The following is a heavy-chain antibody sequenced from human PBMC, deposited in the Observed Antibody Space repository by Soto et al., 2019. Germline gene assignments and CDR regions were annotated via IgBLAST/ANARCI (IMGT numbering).Heavy chain of an antibody. Sequence: PSETLSLTCTVSGGSLSSYYWSWIRQPPGKGREWIGYIFYSGSTNYNPSLKSRVTISVDTSKNQFSLKLRSVTAAGTAVYYCARRYGSAFDIWGQGTMVTVSS. CDR2: IFYSGST. J-gene: IGHJ3*02. V-gene: IGHV4-59*01. CDR3: ARRYGSAFDI. CDR1: GGSLSSYY. D-gene: IGHD4-17*01.